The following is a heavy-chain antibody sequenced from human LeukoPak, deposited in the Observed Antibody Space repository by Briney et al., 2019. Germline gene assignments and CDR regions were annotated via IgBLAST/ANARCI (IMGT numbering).Heavy chain of an antibody. V-gene: IGHV3-30*04. J-gene: IGHJ4*02. Sequence: GGSLRLSCAASGFTFSSYAMHWVRQAPGKGLEWVTVISYDANNKYYADSVKGRFTISRDNSKNTLYLQMNSLRAEDTAVYYCATAMTTVTDFWGQGTLVTVSS. CDR3: ATAMTTVTDF. CDR1: GFTFSSYA. D-gene: IGHD4-17*01. CDR2: ISYDANNK.